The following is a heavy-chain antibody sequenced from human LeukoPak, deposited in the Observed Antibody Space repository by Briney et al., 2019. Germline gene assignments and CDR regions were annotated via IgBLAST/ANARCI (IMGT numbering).Heavy chain of an antibody. V-gene: IGHV3-11*01. CDR3: ARRMAPYCGGDCYPSSYYGMDV. Sequence: PGGSLRLSCAASGLTFSDYYMSWIRQAPGKGLEWVSYISSSGSTIYYADSVKGRFTISRVNAKNSLYLQMNSLRAEDTAVYYCARRMAPYCGGDCYPSSYYGMDVWGQGTTVTVSS. CDR2: ISSSGSTI. J-gene: IGHJ6*02. D-gene: IGHD2-21*02. CDR1: GLTFSDYY.